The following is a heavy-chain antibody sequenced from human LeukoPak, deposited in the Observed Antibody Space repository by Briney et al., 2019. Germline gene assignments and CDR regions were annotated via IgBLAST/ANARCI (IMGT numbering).Heavy chain of an antibody. CDR1: GFTFSSYW. CDR2: INGDGRNI. Sequence: GGSLRLSCVASGFTFSSYWMHWVRQDPRKGLVWVSRINGDGRNINYADSVRGRFTISRDNAKNTLYLQMNSLRAEDTALYYCAKGLGYYYDSSGYDYWGQGTLVTVSS. J-gene: IGHJ4*02. V-gene: IGHV3-74*01. D-gene: IGHD3-22*01. CDR3: AKGLGYYYDSSGYDY.